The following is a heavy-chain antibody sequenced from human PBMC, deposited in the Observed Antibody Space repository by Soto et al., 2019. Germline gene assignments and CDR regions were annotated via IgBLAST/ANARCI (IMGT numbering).Heavy chain of an antibody. J-gene: IGHJ5*02. D-gene: IGHD2-2*01. CDR2: IIPIFGTS. CDR1: GGTXTSDA. CDR3: AREYIGYCSSTSYNQTRRFDP. Sequence: SXKGAFRASGGTXTSDAIGWVRQSSGQGLEWMGGIIPIFGTSNYAQKFQVSVTITADESTSTAYMEMSSLKYEDTDLYYCAREYIGYCSSTSYNQTRRFDPWDQGTMGTVS. V-gene: IGHV1-69*13.